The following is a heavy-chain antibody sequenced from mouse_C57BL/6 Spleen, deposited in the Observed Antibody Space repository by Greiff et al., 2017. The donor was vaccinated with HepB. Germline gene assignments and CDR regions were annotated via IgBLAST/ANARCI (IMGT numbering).Heavy chain of an antibody. Sequence: DVMLVESGGDLVKPGGSLKLSCAASGFTFSSYGMSWVRQTPDKRLEWVATISSGGSYTYYPDSVKGRFTISRDNAKNTLYLQMSSLKSEDTAMYYCARQLYGSSFFDYWGQGTTLTVSS. D-gene: IGHD1-1*01. CDR3: ARQLYGSSFFDY. CDR2: ISSGGSYT. CDR1: GFTFSSYG. V-gene: IGHV5-6*02. J-gene: IGHJ2*01.